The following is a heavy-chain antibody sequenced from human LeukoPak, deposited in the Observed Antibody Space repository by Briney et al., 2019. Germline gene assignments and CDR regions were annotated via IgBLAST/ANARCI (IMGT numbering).Heavy chain of an antibody. Sequence: ASVKVSCKASGYTFTSYDINWVRQATGQGLEWMGWMNPNSGNTGYAQKFQGRVTMTEDTSTDTAYMELSSLRSEDTAVYYCATPSGDYWGQGTLVTVSS. CDR3: ATPSGDY. CDR2: MNPNSGNT. CDR1: GYTFTSYD. J-gene: IGHJ4*02. V-gene: IGHV1-8*02.